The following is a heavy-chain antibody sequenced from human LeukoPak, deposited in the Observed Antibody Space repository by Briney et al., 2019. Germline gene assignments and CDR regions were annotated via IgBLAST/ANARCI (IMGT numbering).Heavy chain of an antibody. D-gene: IGHD4-23*01. J-gene: IGHJ4*02. Sequence: GGSLRLSCAASGFSFRSCWMHWVRQAPGKRLEYLSAVSSNGDSTYYANSVKGRFTISRDNSKHTLYLQMGSLRAEDMAVYYCARRGGYYFDYWGQGTLVTVSS. CDR1: GFSFRSCW. CDR2: VSSNGDST. CDR3: ARRGGYYFDY. V-gene: IGHV3-64*01.